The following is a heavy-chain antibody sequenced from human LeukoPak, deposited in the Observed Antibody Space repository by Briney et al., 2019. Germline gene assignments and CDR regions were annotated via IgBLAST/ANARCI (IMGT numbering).Heavy chain of an antibody. Sequence: PGGSLRLSCAASGFTFSSNSMKWVRQAPGKGLEWVSYISSSSSAIHYADSVKGRFTISRDNAKNSLYLQMNSLRAEDTAVYYCARVKSIFGVVIIRDYFDYWGQGTLVTVSS. V-gene: IGHV3-48*04. D-gene: IGHD3-3*01. CDR2: ISSSSSAI. CDR1: GFTFSSNS. CDR3: ARVKSIFGVVIIRDYFDY. J-gene: IGHJ4*02.